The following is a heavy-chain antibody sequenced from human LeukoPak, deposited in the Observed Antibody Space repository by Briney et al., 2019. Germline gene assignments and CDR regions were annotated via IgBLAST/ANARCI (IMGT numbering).Heavy chain of an antibody. CDR3: ARPHHRHYDA. CDR1: GFTFSSYA. V-gene: IGHV3-64*01. CDR2: ISSNGGST. D-gene: IGHD1-14*01. Sequence: PGGSLRLSCAASGFTFSSYAMHWVRQAPGKGLEYVSAISSNGGSTYYANSVKGRFTISRDNSKNTLYLQMCSLRAEDMAVYYCARPHHRHYDAWRQRTLVTVSS. J-gene: IGHJ5*02.